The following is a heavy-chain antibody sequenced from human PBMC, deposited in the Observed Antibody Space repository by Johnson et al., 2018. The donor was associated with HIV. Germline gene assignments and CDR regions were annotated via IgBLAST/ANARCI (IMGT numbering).Heavy chain of an antibody. D-gene: IGHD5-24*01. CDR3: ARACRDGYTCDAFDI. CDR2: IFSGGST. V-gene: IGHV3-53*01. J-gene: IGHJ3*02. CDR1: GFTVSSTY. Sequence: VQLVESGGGLIQPGGSLRLSCAASGFTVSSTYMRWVRQAPGKGLEWVAVIFSGGSTYYADPVKGSFPISSDNSKNTLHLQMNSLRVEDTAVYYCARACRDGYTCDAFDIWGQGTMVTVSS.